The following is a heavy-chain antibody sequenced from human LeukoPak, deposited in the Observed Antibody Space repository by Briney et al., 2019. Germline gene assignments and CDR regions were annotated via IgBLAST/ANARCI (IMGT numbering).Heavy chain of an antibody. J-gene: IGHJ4*02. CDR1: GYTFINYD. CDR2: MNPKSGNT. Sequence: ASVKVSCKTSGYTFINYDINWVRQATGQGLEWMGWMNPKSGNTGSAQRFQGRVTMTRDTSTSTVYMELSSLRSDDTAVYYCARTAARRFDYWGQGTLVTVSS. V-gene: IGHV1-8*01. D-gene: IGHD6-6*01. CDR3: ARTAARRFDY.